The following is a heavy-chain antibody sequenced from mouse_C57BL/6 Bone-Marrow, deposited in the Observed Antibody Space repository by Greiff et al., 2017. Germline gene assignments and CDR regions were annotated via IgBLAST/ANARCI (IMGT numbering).Heavy chain of an antibody. Sequence: EVQLVESGGGLVKPGGSLKLSCAASGFTFSSYAMSWVRQTPEKRLEWVATISDGGSYTYYPDNVKGRFTISRDNAKNNLYLQMSHLKSEDTAMYYCARDQDGSGYWYFDVWGTGTTVTVSS. CDR1: GFTFSSYA. J-gene: IGHJ1*03. D-gene: IGHD1-1*01. CDR3: ARDQDGSGYWYFDV. CDR2: ISDGGSYT. V-gene: IGHV5-4*01.